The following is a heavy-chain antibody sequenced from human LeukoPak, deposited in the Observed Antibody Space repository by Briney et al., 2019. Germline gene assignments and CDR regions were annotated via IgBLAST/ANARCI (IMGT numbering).Heavy chain of an antibody. J-gene: IGHJ6*03. D-gene: IGHD3-16*01. CDR2: VYSGGTT. V-gene: IGHV3-53*01. CDR3: ARPRMIAYYYLDV. CDR1: GFTFSFNY. Sequence: GESLKISCAASGFTFSFNYMSWVRQAPGKGLEWVSTVYSGGTTYYADSVKGRFTISRDNSRNTLYLQMNSLRAEDTAVYYCARPRMIAYYYLDVWGKGTTVTVS.